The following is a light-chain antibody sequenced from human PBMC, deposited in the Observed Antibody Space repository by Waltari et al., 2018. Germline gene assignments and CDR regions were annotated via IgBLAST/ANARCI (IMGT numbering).Light chain of an antibody. Sequence: EIVLTQSPGTLSLSPGERATLSCRASQSVGRSLAWYQQKPGQAPRLLIYGASNRATGIPDRFSGSGSGTDFSLTISRLEPEDFSVYYCQHYVRLPVTFGQGTSVEIK. CDR2: GAS. V-gene: IGKV3-20*01. CDR3: QHYVRLPVT. J-gene: IGKJ1*01. CDR1: QSVGRS.